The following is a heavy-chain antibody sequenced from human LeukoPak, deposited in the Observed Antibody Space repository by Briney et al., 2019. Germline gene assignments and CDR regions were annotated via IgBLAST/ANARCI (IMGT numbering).Heavy chain of an antibody. CDR1: GGSFSGYY. Sequence: PSETLSLTCAVYGGSFSGYYWSWIRQPPGKGLEWIGEINHSGSTNYNPSLKSRVTISVDTSKNQFSLKLSSVTAADTAVYYCAREEGEGCPKNWGQGTLVTVSS. J-gene: IGHJ4*02. CDR2: INHSGST. V-gene: IGHV4-34*01. CDR3: AREEGEGCPKN. D-gene: IGHD2-15*01.